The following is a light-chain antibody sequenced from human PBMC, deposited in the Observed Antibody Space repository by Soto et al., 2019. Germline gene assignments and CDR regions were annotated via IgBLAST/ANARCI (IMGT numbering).Light chain of an antibody. CDR2: EVS. Sequence: QSVLTQPASVSGSPGQSITISCTGTSSDVGGYNYVSWYQQHPGKAPKLMIYEVSNRPSGVSNRFSGSKSGNTASLTISGLQAEDETDYYCSSYTSSSTPHYVFGTGTKVTV. J-gene: IGLJ1*01. CDR3: SSYTSSSTPHYV. CDR1: SSDVGGYNY. V-gene: IGLV2-14*01.